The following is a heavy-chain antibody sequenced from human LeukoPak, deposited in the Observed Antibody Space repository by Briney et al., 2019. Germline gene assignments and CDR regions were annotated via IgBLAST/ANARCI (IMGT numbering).Heavy chain of an antibody. V-gene: IGHV3-74*01. CDR2: INDDGSST. J-gene: IGHJ4*02. CDR3: AREGRDYGGNPFDY. CDR1: GSTFSSYW. Sequence: GGSLRLSCAASGSTFSSYWMHWVRQAPGKGLVWVSRINDDGSSTTYADSVKGRFTISRDNAKNTLYLQMNSLRAEDTAVYYCAREGRDYGGNPFDYWGQGTLVTVSS. D-gene: IGHD4-23*01.